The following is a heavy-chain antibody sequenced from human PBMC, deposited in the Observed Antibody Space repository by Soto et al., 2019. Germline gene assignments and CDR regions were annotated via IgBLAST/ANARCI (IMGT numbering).Heavy chain of an antibody. Sequence: EVQLVESGGDLVQPGGSLRLSCAASGFTFSNYEMNWVRQAPGKGLEWVSYISSSGSTIYYADSVKGRFTISRDNAKNSLYLQRNSLRAEDTAVYSCARDKIPLYYDSRSYYPDAFDIWGQGTTVTVSS. D-gene: IGHD3-22*01. CDR2: ISSSGSTI. CDR3: ARDKIPLYYDSRSYYPDAFDI. V-gene: IGHV3-48*03. CDR1: GFTFSNYE. J-gene: IGHJ3*02.